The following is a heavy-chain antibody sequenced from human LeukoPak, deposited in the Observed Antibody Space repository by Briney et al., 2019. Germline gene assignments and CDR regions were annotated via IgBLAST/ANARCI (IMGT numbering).Heavy chain of an antibody. Sequence: PGGSLRLSCAASGLIFSNYAMSWVRQAPGKGLEWVSAISGSGGSTYYADSVKGRFTISRDNSKNTLYLQMNSLRAEDTAVYYCAKSPYSSGWQWGDYWGQGTLVTVSS. CDR2: ISGSGGST. CDR3: AKSPYSSGWQWGDY. V-gene: IGHV3-23*01. D-gene: IGHD6-19*01. CDR1: GLIFSNYA. J-gene: IGHJ4*02.